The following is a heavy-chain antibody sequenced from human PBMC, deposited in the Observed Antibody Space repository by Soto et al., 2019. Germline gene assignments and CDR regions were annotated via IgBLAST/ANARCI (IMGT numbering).Heavy chain of an antibody. D-gene: IGHD3-10*01. J-gene: IGHJ4*02. CDR2: IYYSGHT. CDR3: ERSFLRGPFFDS. V-gene: IGHV4-39*01. CDR1: DGSFSSSYY. Sequence: PLAILSLTCSVSDGSFSSSYYWGWLRQAPGKGLEWLGNIYYSGHTYYNPSLKSRFAMSVDTSKNQFSLTLTSVTAADTAVYYCERSFLRGPFFDSWGQVTLVAVS.